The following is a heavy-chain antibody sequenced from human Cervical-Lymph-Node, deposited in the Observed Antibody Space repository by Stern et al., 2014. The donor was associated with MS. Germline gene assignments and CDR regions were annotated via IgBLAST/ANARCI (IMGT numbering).Heavy chain of an antibody. CDR2: TYHRSRWYY. J-gene: IGHJ3*02. CDR3: ARDVSSSPDAFDT. V-gene: IGHV6-1*01. CDR1: GDSVSSNRAT. Sequence: QVQLVQSGPGLVKPSQTLLITCAISGDSVSSNRATWSWIRQSPLRGFEWLGRTYHRSRWYYDYAISVKSRVTISPDTSNNQFSLRLNSVTPEDTAVYYCARDVSSSPDAFDTWGLGTMVVVSS. D-gene: IGHD6-6*01.